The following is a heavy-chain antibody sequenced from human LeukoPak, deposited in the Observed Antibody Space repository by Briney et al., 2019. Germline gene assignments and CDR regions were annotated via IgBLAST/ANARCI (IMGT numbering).Heavy chain of an antibody. CDR1: GFTFSSYS. V-gene: IGHV3-21*01. Sequence: PGGSLTLSCPASGFTFSSYSRNWVRQAPGKGLEWISSISSSSSYIYYPASVKGRFTISRDNAKNSLYLQMNSLRAEDTAAYYCARDEYYDYVWGSLEMDVWGQGTTVTVSS. CDR3: ARDEYYDYVWGSLEMDV. J-gene: IGHJ6*02. D-gene: IGHD3-16*01. CDR2: ISSSSSYI.